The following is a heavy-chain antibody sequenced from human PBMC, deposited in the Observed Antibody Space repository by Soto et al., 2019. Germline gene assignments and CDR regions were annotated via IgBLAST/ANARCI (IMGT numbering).Heavy chain of an antibody. D-gene: IGHD3-3*01. Sequence: PGGSLRLSCAASGFTFSSYGMHWVRQAPGKGLEWVAIIWYDVSNKYYADSVKGRFTFSRDNSKNTLYLQMNSLRAEDTAVYYCARGINPYYDFWSGYPDASDIWGQGTLFTASS. CDR3: ARGINPYYDFWSGYPDASDI. CDR1: GFTFSSYG. J-gene: IGHJ3*02. CDR2: IWYDVSNK. V-gene: IGHV3-33*01.